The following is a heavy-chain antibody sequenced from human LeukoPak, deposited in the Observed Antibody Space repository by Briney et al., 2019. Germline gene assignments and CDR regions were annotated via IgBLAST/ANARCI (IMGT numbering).Heavy chain of an antibody. D-gene: IGHD3-3*01. V-gene: IGHV4-39*07. CDR3: ARVGSGLNLYYFDY. CDR1: GGSISSSSYY. CDR2: IYYSGST. J-gene: IGHJ4*02. Sequence: PSETLSLTCTVSGGSISSSSYYWGWIRQPPGKGLEWIGSIYYSGSTYYNPSLKSRVTISVDTSKNKFSLKLSSVTAADTAVYFCARVGSGLNLYYFDYWGQGILVTVSS.